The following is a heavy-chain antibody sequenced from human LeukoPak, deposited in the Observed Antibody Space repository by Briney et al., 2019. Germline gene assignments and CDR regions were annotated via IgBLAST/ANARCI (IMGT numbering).Heavy chain of an antibody. D-gene: IGHD6-13*01. V-gene: IGHV3-11*01. Sequence: PGGSLRLSCAASGFTLTDYYMSWIRQAPGKGLEWVSYISSSGDTIYYADSVKGRFTISRDNAKNSLYLQMNSLRAEDTALYYCARLKAAAGSNFDYWGQGTLVTVSS. CDR3: ARLKAAAGSNFDY. J-gene: IGHJ4*02. CDR2: ISSSGDTI. CDR1: GFTLTDYY.